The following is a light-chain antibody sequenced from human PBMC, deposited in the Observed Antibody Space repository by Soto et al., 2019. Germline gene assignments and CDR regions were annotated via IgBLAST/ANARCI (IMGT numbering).Light chain of an antibody. V-gene: IGLV2-23*02. J-gene: IGLJ1*01. CDR3: CSYGGSYV. Sequence: QSALTQPASVSGSHRHSITISCTETSSDVGSYNLVSWYQQHPGKAPKVMIYEVSKRPSGVSNRFSGSKSGNTASLTISGLQAEDEADYYCCSYGGSYVFGPGTKVTVL. CDR2: EVS. CDR1: SSDVGSYNL.